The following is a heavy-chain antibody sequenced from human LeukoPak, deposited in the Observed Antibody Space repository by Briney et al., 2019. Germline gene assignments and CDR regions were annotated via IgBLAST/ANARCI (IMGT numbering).Heavy chain of an antibody. D-gene: IGHD3-9*01. J-gene: IGHJ4*02. CDR3: ATDGSHYDLFLIDY. Sequence: ASVKVSCKASGYTFTSYGISWVRQAPGQGFEWMGWVNPNSGDTNYAQKFQGRVTMTRDTSISTAYMELSRLRSDDTAVYYCATDGSHYDLFLIDYWGQGTLVTVSS. CDR1: GYTFTSYG. CDR2: VNPNSGDT. V-gene: IGHV1-2*02.